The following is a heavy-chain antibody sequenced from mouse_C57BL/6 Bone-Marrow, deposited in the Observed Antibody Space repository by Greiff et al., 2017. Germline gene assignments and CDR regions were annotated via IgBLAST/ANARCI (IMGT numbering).Heavy chain of an antibody. J-gene: IGHJ4*01. CDR2: INPNNGGI. CDR3: ARGIYYGNYALYAMDY. D-gene: IGHD2-1*01. Sequence: VQLQQSGPELVKPGASVKIPCKASGYTLTDYIMDRVKQSHGKSLEWIGDINPNNGGIIYNQKFKGKATLTVDKSSSAAYMEIRSLTSEDTAVYYCARGIYYGNYALYAMDYWGQGTSVTVSS. CDR1: GYTLTDYI. V-gene: IGHV1-18*01.